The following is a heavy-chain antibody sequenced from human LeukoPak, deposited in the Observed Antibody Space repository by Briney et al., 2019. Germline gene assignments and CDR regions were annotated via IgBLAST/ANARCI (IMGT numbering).Heavy chain of an antibody. CDR3: ARRWSYNAFDI. CDR2: IYYSGST. D-gene: IGHD1-26*01. V-gene: IGHV4-59*08. Sequence: SETLSLTCAVYGGSFSGYYWSWIRQPPGKGLEWIGYIYYSGSTNYNPSLKSRVTISVDTSKNQFSLKLSSVTAADTAVYYCARRWSYNAFDIWGQGTMVTVSS. CDR1: GGSFSGYY. J-gene: IGHJ3*02.